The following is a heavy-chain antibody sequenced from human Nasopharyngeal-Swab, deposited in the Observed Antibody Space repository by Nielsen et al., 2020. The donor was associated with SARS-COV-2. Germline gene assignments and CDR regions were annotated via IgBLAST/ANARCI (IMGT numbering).Heavy chain of an antibody. CDR3: ARVGRYYYDSSGYQREVGFDY. D-gene: IGHD3-22*01. Sequence: SVKVSCKASGGTFSSYAISWVRQAPGQGLEWMGGIIPIFGTANYAQKFQGRVTITADESTSTAYMELSSLRSDDTAVYYCARVGRYYYDSSGYQREVGFDYWGQGTLVTVSS. J-gene: IGHJ4*02. V-gene: IGHV1-69*13. CDR1: GGTFSSYA. CDR2: IIPIFGTA.